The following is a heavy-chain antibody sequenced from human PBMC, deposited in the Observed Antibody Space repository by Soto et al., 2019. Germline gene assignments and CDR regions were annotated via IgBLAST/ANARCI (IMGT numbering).Heavy chain of an antibody. CDR1: GFSFSSYS. V-gene: IGHV3-23*01. CDR2: MSATGGST. CDR3: AKSWGDTWQESAFDI. D-gene: IGHD5-18*01. J-gene: IGHJ3*02. Sequence: EVQLLESGGDLIQPGGSLRLSCAASGFSFSSYSMSWVRQAPGKGLEWVSGMSATGGSTYYADSVKGRFIISRDNSRKTLYPQMNSLRADDTAVYYCAKSWGDTWQESAFDIWGLGTMVTVSA.